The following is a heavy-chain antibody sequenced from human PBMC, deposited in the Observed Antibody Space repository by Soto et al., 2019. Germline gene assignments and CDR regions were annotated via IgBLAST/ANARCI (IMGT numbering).Heavy chain of an antibody. CDR2: IIPIFGTA. V-gene: IGHV1-69*13. CDR1: GGTFSSYA. Sequence: SVKVSCKASGGTFSSYAISWVRQAPGQGLEWMGGIIPIFGTANYAQKFQGRVTITADESTSTAYMELSSLRSEDTAVYYCASSTLSLDTAMVTRPFDYWGQGTLVTVSS. J-gene: IGHJ4*02. CDR3: ASSTLSLDTAMVTRPFDY. D-gene: IGHD5-18*01.